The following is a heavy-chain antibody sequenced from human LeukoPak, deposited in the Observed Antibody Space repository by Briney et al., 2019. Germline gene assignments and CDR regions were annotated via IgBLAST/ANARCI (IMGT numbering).Heavy chain of an antibody. Sequence: GGSLRLSCAASGFTFSSYNMNWVRQAPGKGLEWVSSITSSSNYIYYADSVKGRFTISRDNAKNSLYLQMNSLRAEETAVYYCARGGIEVDPLDHYYYMDVWGKGTTVTVSS. V-gene: IGHV3-21*01. D-gene: IGHD2-15*01. CDR2: ITSSSNYI. J-gene: IGHJ6*03. CDR1: GFTFSSYN. CDR3: ARGGIEVDPLDHYYYMDV.